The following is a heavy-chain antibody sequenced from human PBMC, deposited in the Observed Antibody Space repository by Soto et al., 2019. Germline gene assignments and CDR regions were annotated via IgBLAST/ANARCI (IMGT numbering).Heavy chain of an antibody. Sequence: QVQLQESGPGLVKPSQTLSLTCTVSGGSISSGGYYWSWIRQHPGKGLEWIGYIYYSGSTYYNPSLKSRVTRSVDTSKNQFSLKLSSVTAADTAVYYCAREEAVRGVIMPYDYWGQGTLVTVSS. CDR1: GGSISSGGYY. D-gene: IGHD3-10*01. CDR2: IYYSGST. V-gene: IGHV4-31*03. CDR3: AREEAVRGVIMPYDY. J-gene: IGHJ4*02.